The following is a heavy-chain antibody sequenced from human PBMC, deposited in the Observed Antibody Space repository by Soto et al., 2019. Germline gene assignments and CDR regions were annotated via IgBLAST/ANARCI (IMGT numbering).Heavy chain of an antibody. V-gene: IGHV1-69*13. Sequence: SVKVSCKASGGTFSSYAISWVRQAPGQGLEWMGGIIPIFGTANYAQKFQGRVTITADESTSTAYMELSSLRSEDTAVYYCARDLGLCDGDCYSVEYYYYGMDIWGQGTTVTVSS. CDR2: IIPIFGTA. CDR3: ARDLGLCDGDCYSVEYYYYGMDI. J-gene: IGHJ6*02. D-gene: IGHD2-21*02. CDR1: GGTFSSYA.